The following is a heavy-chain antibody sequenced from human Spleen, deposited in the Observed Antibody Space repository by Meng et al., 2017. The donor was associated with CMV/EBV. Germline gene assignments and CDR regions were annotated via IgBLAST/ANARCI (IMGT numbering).Heavy chain of an antibody. CDR3: ARDHRDISGWTPGRWFDP. D-gene: IGHD6-19*01. CDR1: ISCCYY. Sequence: ISCCYYWGWLRQPPGKGLEWLGSISYSGITHSNPSLKSRVTISEDTSKNQFFLTLTSVTAADTAVYYCARDHRDISGWTPGRWFDPWGQGTLVTVSS. V-gene: IGHV4-39*07. J-gene: IGHJ5*02. CDR2: ISYSGIT.